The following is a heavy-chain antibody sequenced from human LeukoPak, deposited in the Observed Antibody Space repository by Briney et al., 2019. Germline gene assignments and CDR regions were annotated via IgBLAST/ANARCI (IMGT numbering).Heavy chain of an antibody. J-gene: IGHJ4*02. CDR1: GFTFSSYS. V-gene: IGHV3-21*01. CDR2: ISSSSSYI. CDR3: ARRTVTTAPHCVY. Sequence: GGSLRLSCAASGFTFSSYSMNWVRQAPGKGLEWVSSISSSSSYIYYADSVKGRFTISRDNAKNSLYLQMNSLRAEDTAVYYCARRTVTTAPHCVYWGQGTLVTVSS. D-gene: IGHD4-17*01.